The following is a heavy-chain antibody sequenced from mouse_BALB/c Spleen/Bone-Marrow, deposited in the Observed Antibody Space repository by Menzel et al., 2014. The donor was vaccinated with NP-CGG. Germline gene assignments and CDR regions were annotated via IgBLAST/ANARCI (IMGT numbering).Heavy chain of an antibody. CDR3: ARGGNYGAMDY. CDR1: GFTFSDYY. J-gene: IGHJ4*01. CDR2: ISDGGSYT. V-gene: IGHV5-4*02. D-gene: IGHD2-1*01. Sequence: EVQLVESGGGLVKPGGSLKLSCAASGFTFSDYYMYWVRQTPEKRLEWVATISDGGSYTYYPDSVKGRFTISRDNAKNNLYLQRSSLKSEDTAMYYCARGGNYGAMDYWGQGTSVTVSS.